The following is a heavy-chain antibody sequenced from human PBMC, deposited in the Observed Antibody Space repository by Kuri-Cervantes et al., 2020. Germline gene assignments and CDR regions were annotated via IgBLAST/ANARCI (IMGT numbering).Heavy chain of an antibody. CDR1: GYSISSGYY. Sequence: GSLRLSCAVSGYSISSGYYWSWIRQPPGKGLEWIGYISYSGSTTYNPSLKSRVTISLDTPKNQLSLRLSSVTAADTAMYYCARTYLDILTGYFIFEYWGQGTQVTVSS. CDR2: ISYSGST. CDR3: ARTYLDILTGYFIFEY. J-gene: IGHJ4*02. V-gene: IGHV4-61*01. D-gene: IGHD3-9*01.